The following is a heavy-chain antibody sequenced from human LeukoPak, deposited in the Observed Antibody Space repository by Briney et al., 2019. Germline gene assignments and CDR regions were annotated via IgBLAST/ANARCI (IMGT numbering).Heavy chain of an antibody. Sequence: GASVKVSCKASGYTFTSYYMHWVRQAPGQGLEWMGIINPSGGSTSYAQKFQGGVTMTRDMSTSTVYMELSSLRSEDTAVYYCARDVSRGAYYGDYVYYYYYMDVWGKGTTVTVSS. CDR2: INPSGGST. D-gene: IGHD4-17*01. CDR1: GYTFTSYY. V-gene: IGHV1-46*01. CDR3: ARDVSRGAYYGDYVYYYYYMDV. J-gene: IGHJ6*03.